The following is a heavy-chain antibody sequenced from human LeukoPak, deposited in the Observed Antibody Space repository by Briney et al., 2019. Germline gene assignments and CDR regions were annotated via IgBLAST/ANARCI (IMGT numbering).Heavy chain of an antibody. J-gene: IGHJ4*02. CDR1: GFTFSSYW. CDR3: VRDHTIFGVALRY. Sequence: PGGSLRLSCAASGFTFSSYWMHWVRQAPGKGLVWVSRINSDGSSTSYADSVKGRFTISRDNAKNTLYLQMNSLRAEDTAVYYCVRDHTIFGVALRYWGQGTLVTVSS. CDR2: INSDGSST. V-gene: IGHV3-74*01. D-gene: IGHD3-3*01.